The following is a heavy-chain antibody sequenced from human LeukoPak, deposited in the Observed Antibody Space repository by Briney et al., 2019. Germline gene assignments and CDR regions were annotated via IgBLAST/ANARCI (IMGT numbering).Heavy chain of an antibody. CDR2: INSDGSST. Sequence: GGALRLSCAASGFTFSSYWMHWVRQATGKGPVWVSRINSDGSSTNYADSVKGRFTISRGNAENTLYLQMNSLRAEDTAVYYCARKAAGLTFDYWGQGTLVTVSS. CDR3: ARKAAGLTFDY. D-gene: IGHD6-13*01. V-gene: IGHV3-74*01. CDR1: GFTFSSYW. J-gene: IGHJ4*02.